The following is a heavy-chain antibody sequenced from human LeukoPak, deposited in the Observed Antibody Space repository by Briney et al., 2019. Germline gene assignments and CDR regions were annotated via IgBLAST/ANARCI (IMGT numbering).Heavy chain of an antibody. CDR3: ARDLTMVRGVPDY. CDR1: GDTFSNYA. V-gene: IGHV1-69*06. CDR2: IIPIFDTP. J-gene: IGHJ4*02. D-gene: IGHD3-10*01. Sequence: AASVKVSCKASGDTFSNYAISWLRQAPGQGLEWMGGIIPIFDTPNYAQKFQGRVTITAEKSTSTAYMELRSLRSDDTAVYYCARDLTMVRGVPDYWGQGTLVTVSS.